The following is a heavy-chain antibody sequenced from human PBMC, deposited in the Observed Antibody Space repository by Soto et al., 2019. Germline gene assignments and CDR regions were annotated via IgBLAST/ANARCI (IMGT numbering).Heavy chain of an antibody. CDR2: IYDSGSA. CDR3: ARDITTIRGVSYYYMDV. CDR1: GGSISSGGYY. V-gene: IGHV4-31*03. J-gene: IGHJ6*03. D-gene: IGHD3-10*01. Sequence: SETLSLTCTVSGGSISSGGYYWSWIRQHPGKGPEWIGHIYDSGSAYYNPSLKSRVIISGDTSKNQFSLRLSSVTAADTAVYYCARDITTIRGVSYYYMDVWGKGTTVTVSS.